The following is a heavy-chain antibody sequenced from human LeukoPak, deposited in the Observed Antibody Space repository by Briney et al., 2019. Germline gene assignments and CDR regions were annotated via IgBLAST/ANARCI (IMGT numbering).Heavy chain of an antibody. CDR1: GGSISSGSYY. D-gene: IGHD3-22*01. V-gene: IGHV4-61*02. Sequence: SETLSLTCTVSGGSISSGSYYWSWIRQPAGKGLEWIGRIYTSGSTNYNPSLKSRVTISVDTSKNQFSLKLSSVTAADTAVYYCARGVPLYSSGYLDYWGQGTLVTVSS. CDR2: IYTSGST. J-gene: IGHJ4*02. CDR3: ARGVPLYSSGYLDY.